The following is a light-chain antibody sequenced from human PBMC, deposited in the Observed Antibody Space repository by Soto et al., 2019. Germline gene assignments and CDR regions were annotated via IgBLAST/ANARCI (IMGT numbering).Light chain of an antibody. CDR2: KAS. Sequence: DIQMTQSPSTLSACVGDRVTITCRASQSISSWLAWYQQKPGKAPKILIYKASILESGVPSRFSGSGSGTEFTLTISSLQPDDFATYYCQHYNIYSETFGQGTKVEVK. J-gene: IGKJ1*01. CDR1: QSISSW. V-gene: IGKV1-5*03. CDR3: QHYNIYSET.